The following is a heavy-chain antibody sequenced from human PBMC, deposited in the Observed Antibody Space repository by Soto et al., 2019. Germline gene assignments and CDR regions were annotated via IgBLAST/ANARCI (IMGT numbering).Heavy chain of an antibody. J-gene: IGHJ4*02. Sequence: SETLSLTCTVSGGSIKRGGYYWSWSRQHPGKGLEWIGYIYYSGSTYYNPSLESRVTISVDTSKNQFSLKLSSVTDADTPVYYCARTPGFWGQGTLVTVSS. CDR3: ARTPGF. CDR2: IYYSGST. CDR1: GGSIKRGGYY. V-gene: IGHV4-31*03.